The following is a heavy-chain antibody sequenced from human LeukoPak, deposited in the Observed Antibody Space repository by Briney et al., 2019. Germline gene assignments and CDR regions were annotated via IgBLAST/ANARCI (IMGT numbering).Heavy chain of an antibody. CDR1: GFTFNNYA. Sequence: GGSLRLSCAASGFTFNNYAMSWVRQSPGKGLEWVSAIRASGGSTHYADSVKGRFTISRDNSKNTLYLQMNSLRAEDSAVYYCVKHGDSFGDSVVDYWGQGTLVTVSS. D-gene: IGHD4-17*01. CDR2: IRASGGST. CDR3: VKHGDSFGDSVVDY. V-gene: IGHV3-23*01. J-gene: IGHJ4*02.